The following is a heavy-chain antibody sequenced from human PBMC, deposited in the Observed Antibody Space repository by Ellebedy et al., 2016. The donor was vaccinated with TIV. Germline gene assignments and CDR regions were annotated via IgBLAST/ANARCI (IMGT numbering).Heavy chain of an antibody. CDR1: GFTFSNYA. CDR3: AKLGFDILTGSGGMDV. CDR2: ISGSGDST. J-gene: IGHJ6*02. V-gene: IGHV3-23*01. D-gene: IGHD3-9*01. Sequence: GGSLRLSCAASGFTFSNYAMSWVRQAPGKGLEWVSSISGSGDSTFYADSVRGRFTISRDSSKNTLYLQMNSLGVGDTAVYYCAKLGFDILTGSGGMDVWGQGTTVTVSS.